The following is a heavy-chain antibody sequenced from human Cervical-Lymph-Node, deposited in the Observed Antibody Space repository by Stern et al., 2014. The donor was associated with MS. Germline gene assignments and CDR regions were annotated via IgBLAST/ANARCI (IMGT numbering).Heavy chain of an antibody. V-gene: IGHV3-30-3*01. D-gene: IGHD6-25*01. CDR1: GFTFGSHT. CDR2: ISHEGSSQ. J-gene: IGHJ4*02. CDR3: ARPAAARYFDF. Sequence: QLVQSGGGVVQPGRSLRLSCAASGFTFGSHTMHWVRQPPGKGLDWVAIISHEGSSQHYADSVKGRFTISRDNSNNTRYLQMNSLRAEDTAMYYCARPAAARYFDFWGQGTQVTVSS.